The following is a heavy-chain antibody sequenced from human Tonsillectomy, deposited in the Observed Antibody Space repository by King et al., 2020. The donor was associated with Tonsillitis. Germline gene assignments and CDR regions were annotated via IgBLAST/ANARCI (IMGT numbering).Heavy chain of an antibody. Sequence: VQLVESGGGLVQPGGSLRLSCAASGFTFSSYDMHWVRHATGNSLEWVSAIGTAGDTHYPGPVKGRFTISRDNAQNSLYLQMNSLRAGDTAVYYCASGGNYYDTSGYYIAFYYWGQGTLVTVSS. J-gene: IGHJ4*02. D-gene: IGHD3-22*01. CDR3: ASGGNYYDTSGYYIAFYY. V-gene: IGHV3-13*01. CDR1: GFTFSSYD. CDR2: IGTAGDT.